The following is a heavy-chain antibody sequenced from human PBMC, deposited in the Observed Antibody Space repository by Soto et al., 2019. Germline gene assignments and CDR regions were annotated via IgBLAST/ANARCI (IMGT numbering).Heavy chain of an antibody. J-gene: IGHJ5*02. V-gene: IGHV4-31*03. Sequence: QVQLQESGPGLVKPSQTLSLTCTVSGGSISSGGYYWSWIRQHPGKGLEWIGYIYYSGSTYYNPSRKCRVNISVDPSKKQLALKLSSVTAADTAVYYCARAGDGDDPWGQGTLVTVSS. CDR3: ARAGDGDDP. CDR2: IYYSGST. D-gene: IGHD3-10*01. CDR1: GGSISSGGYY.